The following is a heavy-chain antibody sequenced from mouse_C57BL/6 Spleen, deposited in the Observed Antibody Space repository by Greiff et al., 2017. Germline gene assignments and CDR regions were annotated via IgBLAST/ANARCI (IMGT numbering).Heavy chain of an antibody. V-gene: IGHV14-1*01. J-gene: IGHJ4*01. CDR1: GFNIKDYY. CDR2: IDPEDGDT. Sequence: EVKLMESGAELVRPGASVKLSCTASGFNIKDYYMHWVKQRPEQGLEWIGRIDPEDGDTEYAPKFQGKATMTADTSSNTAYLQLSSLTSEDTAVYYCTDSSGYVPSMDYWGQGTSVTVSS. CDR3: TDSSGYVPSMDY. D-gene: IGHD3-2*02.